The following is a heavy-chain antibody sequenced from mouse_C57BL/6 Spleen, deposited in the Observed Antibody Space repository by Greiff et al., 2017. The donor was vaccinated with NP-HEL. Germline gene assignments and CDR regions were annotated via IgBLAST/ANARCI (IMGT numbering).Heavy chain of an antibody. J-gene: IGHJ3*01. CDR2: IYPSDSET. Sequence: QVQLQQPGAELVRPGSSVKLSCKASGYTFTSYWMDWVKQRPGQGLEWIGNIYPSDSETHYNQKVKDKATLTVDKSSSTAYMQLSSLTSEDSAVYYCARGIYYGNYREFAYWGQGTLVTVSA. V-gene: IGHV1-61*01. CDR3: ARGIYYGNYREFAY. D-gene: IGHD2-1*01. CDR1: GYTFTSYW.